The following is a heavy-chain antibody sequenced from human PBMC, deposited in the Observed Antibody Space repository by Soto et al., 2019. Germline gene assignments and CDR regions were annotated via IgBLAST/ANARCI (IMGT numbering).Heavy chain of an antibody. V-gene: IGHV6-1*01. J-gene: IGHJ6*02. D-gene: IGHD1-1*01. CDR3: ARDRLPTIPRASSPYHYGMYV. Sequence: SETLSLTFDISGDSVSSNCAAWNWIRQSQSRALVWLGRTYYRSKWYNDYAVSVKSRITTNPDTSKNQFSLQLNSVTPEDTAVYYCARDRLPTIPRASSPYHYGMYVWAQGTTVTVSS. CDR2: TYYRSKWYN. CDR1: GDSVSSNCAA.